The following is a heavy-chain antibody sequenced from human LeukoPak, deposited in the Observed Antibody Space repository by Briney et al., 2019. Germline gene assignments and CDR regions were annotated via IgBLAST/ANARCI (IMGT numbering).Heavy chain of an antibody. Sequence: SQTLSLTCTVSGGSIISGDYYWSWIRQPPGKGLEWIGYIYYSGSTYYNPSLKSRVTIPVDTSKNQFSLKLSSVTAADTAVYYCARDSSGYYDNWGQGTLVTVSS. V-gene: IGHV4-30-4*01. CDR3: ARDSSGYYDN. CDR1: GGSIISGDYY. J-gene: IGHJ4*02. CDR2: IYYSGST. D-gene: IGHD3-22*01.